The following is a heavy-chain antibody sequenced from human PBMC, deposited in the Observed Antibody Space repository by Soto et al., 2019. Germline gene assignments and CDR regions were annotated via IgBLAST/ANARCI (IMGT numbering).Heavy chain of an antibody. D-gene: IGHD2-8*01. Sequence: QVQLVESGGGVVQPGRSLRLSCAASGFTFSSYAMHWVRQAPGKGLEWVAVISYDGSNKYYADSVKGRFTISRDNSKNTLYLQMNSLIAEDTALYYCARVPSTSGRAHFDYWGQGTLVTVSS. CDR2: ISYDGSNK. CDR3: ARVPSTSGRAHFDY. J-gene: IGHJ4*02. V-gene: IGHV3-30-3*01. CDR1: GFTFSSYA.